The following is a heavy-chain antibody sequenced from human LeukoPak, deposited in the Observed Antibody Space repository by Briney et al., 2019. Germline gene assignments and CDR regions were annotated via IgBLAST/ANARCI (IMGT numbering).Heavy chain of an antibody. V-gene: IGHV3-64D*09. CDR1: GFTFSRYA. J-gene: IGHJ4*02. Sequence: GGSVRLYCSASGFTFSRYAMHWVRQAPGKGLEYASGINDNGGRTHYGDSVKGRFSISRDNSKNTLHLQMSTLRAEDTALYYCVKDVGGSYAFDYWGEGIVDPVAS. D-gene: IGHD1-26*01. CDR3: VKDVGGSYAFDY. CDR2: INDNGGRT.